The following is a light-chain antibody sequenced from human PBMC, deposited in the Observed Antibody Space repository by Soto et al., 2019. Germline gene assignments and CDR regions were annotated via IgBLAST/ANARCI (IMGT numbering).Light chain of an antibody. CDR3: QQYTSYSWT. Sequence: DIQMTQSPSSLSASIGDRVTITCRASQSISSYLNWYQQKPGKAPKPLIYGAFNLQSGVPSRFSGSGSGTDFTLIISSLQPDDFATYYCQQYTSYSWTFGQGTKVDIK. CDR1: QSISSY. CDR2: GAF. V-gene: IGKV1-39*01. J-gene: IGKJ1*01.